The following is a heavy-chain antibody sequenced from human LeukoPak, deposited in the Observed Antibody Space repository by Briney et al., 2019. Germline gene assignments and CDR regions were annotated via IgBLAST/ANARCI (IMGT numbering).Heavy chain of an antibody. CDR3: ARTMDGTFDI. J-gene: IGHJ3*02. Sequence: GGSLRLSCAAPGFTFSSYGMHWVRQAPGKGLEWVAVIWYDGSNKYYADSVKGRFTISRDNSKNTLYLQMNSLRAEDTAVYYCARTMDGTFDIWGQGTMVTVSS. D-gene: IGHD3-10*01. CDR2: IWYDGSNK. V-gene: IGHV3-33*01. CDR1: GFTFSSYG.